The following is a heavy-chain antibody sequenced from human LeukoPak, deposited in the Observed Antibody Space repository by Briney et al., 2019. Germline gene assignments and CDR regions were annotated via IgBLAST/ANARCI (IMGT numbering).Heavy chain of an antibody. V-gene: IGHV3-33*01. CDR2: IWYDGSSK. D-gene: IGHD6-13*01. J-gene: IGHJ4*02. CDR1: GFTFSNYG. Sequence: GRSLRLSCAASGFTFSNYGMHCARQAPGKGLEWVAVIWYDGSSKYYADSVKGRFTISRVTSKNTLYLQMNSLRAEDTAVYYCARDLYSSSSNYWGQGTLVTVSS. CDR3: ARDLYSSSSNY.